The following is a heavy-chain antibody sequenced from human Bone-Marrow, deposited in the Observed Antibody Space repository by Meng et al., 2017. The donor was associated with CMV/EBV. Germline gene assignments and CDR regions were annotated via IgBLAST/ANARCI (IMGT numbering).Heavy chain of an antibody. D-gene: IGHD2-15*01. V-gene: IGHV5-51*01. CDR1: GYNFNNYW. CDR3: ARQGGVGSSVTGQWWAMDV. Sequence: GESLKISCKGSGYNFNNYWIAWVRQTPGKGLEWMGFILPRDSNTKYSPSFQGQVSISVDNSINTAYLQWSSLKASDTAMYYCARQGGVGSSVTGQWWAMDVWGQGTTVTVSS. CDR2: ILPRDSNT. J-gene: IGHJ6*02.